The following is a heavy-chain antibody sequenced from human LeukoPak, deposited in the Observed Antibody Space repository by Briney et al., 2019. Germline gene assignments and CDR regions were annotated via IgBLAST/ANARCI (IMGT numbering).Heavy chain of an antibody. Sequence: SVKVSCKASGGTFSSYTISWVRQAPGQGLEWMGRIIPILGIANYAQKFQGRVTMTEDTSTDTAYMELSSLRSEDTAVYYCATRGLPFGGVIGAFDIWGQGTMVTVSS. V-gene: IGHV1-69*02. CDR2: IIPILGIA. J-gene: IGHJ3*02. CDR3: ATRGLPFGGVIGAFDI. D-gene: IGHD3-16*01. CDR1: GGTFSSYT.